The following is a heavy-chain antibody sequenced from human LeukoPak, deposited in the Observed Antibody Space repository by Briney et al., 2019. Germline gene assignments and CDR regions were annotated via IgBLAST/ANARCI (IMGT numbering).Heavy chain of an antibody. D-gene: IGHD6-13*01. Sequence: GGSLRLSCAASGFTVSSNYMSWVRQAPGKGLEWVSVIYSGGSTYYADSVKGRFTISRDNSKNTLYLQMNSLRAEDTAFYYCAKDPRYSSSWYDPTDYWGQGTLVTVSS. CDR3: AKDPRYSSSWYDPTDY. CDR1: GFTVSSNY. CDR2: IYSGGST. V-gene: IGHV3-53*01. J-gene: IGHJ4*02.